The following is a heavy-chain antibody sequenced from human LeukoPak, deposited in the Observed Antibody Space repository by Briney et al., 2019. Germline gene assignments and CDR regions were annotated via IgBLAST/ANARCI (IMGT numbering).Heavy chain of an antibody. V-gene: IGHV3-23*01. CDR2: ISGSGGST. CDR3: ARDLSGSYLFDH. J-gene: IGHJ4*02. CDR1: GFTFSSYA. D-gene: IGHD1-26*01. Sequence: GGSLRLSCAASGFTFSSYAMSWVRQAPGKGLEWVSVISGSGGSTYYADSVKGRFTISRDNSKNTLYLQMNSLRVEDTAVYYCARDLSGSYLFDHWGQGTLVTVSS.